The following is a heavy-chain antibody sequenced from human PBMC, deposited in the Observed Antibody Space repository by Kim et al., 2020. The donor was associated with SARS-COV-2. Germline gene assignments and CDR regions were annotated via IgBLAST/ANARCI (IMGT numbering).Heavy chain of an antibody. Sequence: SETLSLTCTVSGGSISSSNYYWDWIRQPPGKGLEWIGSFYYSGRSYYTASLKSRVTISVDTSKNQFSLKLSSLTAVDTAVYFCARHGDGEETPYRVQFDP. CDR3: ARHGDGEETPYRVQFDP. CDR2: FYYSGRS. D-gene: IGHD3-3*01. J-gene: IGHJ5*02. CDR1: GGSISSSNYY. V-gene: IGHV4-39*01.